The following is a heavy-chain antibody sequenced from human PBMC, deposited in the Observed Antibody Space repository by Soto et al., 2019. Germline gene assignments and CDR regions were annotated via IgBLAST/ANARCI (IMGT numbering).Heavy chain of an antibody. CDR2: INAGNGNT. D-gene: IGHD6-19*01. J-gene: IGHJ4*02. V-gene: IGHV1-3*01. CDR1: GYTFTSYA. CDR3: ARDGAVAGDSNFDY. Sequence: ASVKVSGKASGYTFTSYAMHWVRQAPGQRLEWMGWINAGNGNTKYSQKFQGRVTITTDTSASTAYMELSSLRSEDTAVYYCARDGAVAGDSNFDYWGQGTLVTVSS.